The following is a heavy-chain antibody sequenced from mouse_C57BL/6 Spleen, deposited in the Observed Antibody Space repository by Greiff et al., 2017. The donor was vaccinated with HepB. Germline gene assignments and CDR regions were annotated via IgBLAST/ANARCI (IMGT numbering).Heavy chain of an antibody. CDR2: INYDGSST. J-gene: IGHJ4*01. Sequence: EVQLVESEGGLVQPGSSMKLSCTASGFTFSDYYMAWVRQVPEKGLEWVANINYDGSSTYYLDSLKSRFIISRDNAKNILYLQMSSLKSEDTATYYCAREGGTVGANYAMDYWGKGTSVTVSS. D-gene: IGHD1-1*01. V-gene: IGHV5-16*01. CDR1: GFTFSDYY. CDR3: AREGGTVGANYAMDY.